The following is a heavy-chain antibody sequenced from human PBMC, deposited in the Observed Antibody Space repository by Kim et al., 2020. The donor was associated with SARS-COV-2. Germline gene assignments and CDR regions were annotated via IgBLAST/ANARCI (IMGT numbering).Heavy chain of an antibody. Sequence: GGSLRLSCAASGFTFSIYSMNWVRQAPGRGLEWVSYISASSNTLYYADSVKGRFTIFRDNAKNSLYLQMNNLRAEDTTVYYCARARAPDTAMVVDAFDIWGQGTMVTVSS. CDR2: ISASSNTL. CDR1: GFTFSIYS. V-gene: IGHV3-48*04. CDR3: ARARAPDTAMVVDAFDI. D-gene: IGHD5-18*01. J-gene: IGHJ3*02.